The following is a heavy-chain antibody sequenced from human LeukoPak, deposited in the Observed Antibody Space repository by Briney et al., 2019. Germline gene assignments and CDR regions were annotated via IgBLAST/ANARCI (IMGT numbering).Heavy chain of an antibody. V-gene: IGHV3-13*01. D-gene: IGHD6-19*01. CDR2: LGTNGDS. CDR3: ARDYSSAWFSYFDY. Sequence: GGSLRLSCVASGFSFSTYDMYWVRQAAGRGLEWVSALGTNGDSYYLGSVKGRFTISRDDGENSLYLQMNSLGVEDTAVYYCARDYSSAWFSYFDYWGQGTLVTVSS. J-gene: IGHJ4*02. CDR1: GFSFSTYD.